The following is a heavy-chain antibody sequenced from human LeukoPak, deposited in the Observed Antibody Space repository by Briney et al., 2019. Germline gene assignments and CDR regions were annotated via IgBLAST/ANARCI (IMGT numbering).Heavy chain of an antibody. Sequence: GESLKISCKGSGYSFTSYWISWVRQMPGRGLEWMGRIDPSDSYTNYSPSFEGHVTISADRSTNTAYLQWSSLKASDTAMYYCARQGGATPGYWGQGTLVTVSS. CDR3: ARQGGATPGY. D-gene: IGHD1-26*01. V-gene: IGHV5-10-1*01. CDR2: IDPSDSYT. J-gene: IGHJ4*02. CDR1: GYSFTSYW.